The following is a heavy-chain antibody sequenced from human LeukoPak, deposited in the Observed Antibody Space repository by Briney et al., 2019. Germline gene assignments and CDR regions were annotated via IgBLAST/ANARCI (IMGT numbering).Heavy chain of an antibody. CDR3: ARDRNNWSEDYYYYAMDV. J-gene: IGHJ6*02. D-gene: IGHD1-1*01. CDR2: ISDSGSFI. CDR1: GFTFNIYS. V-gene: IGHV3-21*01. Sequence: GGSLRFSCAASGFTFNIYSMNWVRQAPGKGLEWVSSISDSGSFIYDADSVKGRFTISRDNAKNSLYLQMNSLRAEDTAVYYCARDRNNWSEDYYYYAMDVWGQGTTVTVSS.